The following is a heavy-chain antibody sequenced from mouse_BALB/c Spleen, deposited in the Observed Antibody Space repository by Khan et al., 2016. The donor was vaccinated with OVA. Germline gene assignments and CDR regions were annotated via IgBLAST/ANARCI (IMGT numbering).Heavy chain of an antibody. V-gene: IGHV14-1*02. J-gene: IGHJ3*01. D-gene: IGHD2-10*02. CDR3: ARSEYLAWFGY. Sequence: EVQLQESGADLVRPGALVKLSCKASGFNIKDSYMHWVKQRPEQGLEWIGWIDPENGKTIYDPKFQDKASITADTSSNTAYMQLISLTSEDTAVFYCARSEYLAWFGYWGQGTLVTVSA. CDR1: GFNIKDSY. CDR2: IDPENGKT.